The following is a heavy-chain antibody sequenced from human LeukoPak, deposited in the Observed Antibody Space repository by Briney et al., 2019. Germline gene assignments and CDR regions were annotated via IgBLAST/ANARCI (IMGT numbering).Heavy chain of an antibody. CDR1: GFTFSSYE. Sequence: GGSLRLSCAASGFTFSSYEMNWVRQAPGKGLEWVSYISSSGSTIYYADSVKGRFTISRDNAKNSLYLEMNSLRAEDTALYYCARDPINIPTAGNGFDYWGQGTLVSASS. J-gene: IGHJ4*02. CDR2: ISSSGSTI. D-gene: IGHD6-13*01. V-gene: IGHV3-48*03. CDR3: ARDPINIPTAGNGFDY.